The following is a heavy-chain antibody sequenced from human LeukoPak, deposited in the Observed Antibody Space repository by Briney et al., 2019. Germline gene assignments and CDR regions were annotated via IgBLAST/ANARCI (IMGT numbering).Heavy chain of an antibody. Sequence: GASVKVSCKVSGYTLTELSMHWVRQAPGKELEWMGGFDPEDGETIYAQKFQGRVTMTEDTSTDTAYMELSSLRSEDTAVYYCATAPAQTGTDWYFDLWGRGTLVTVSS. CDR3: ATAPAQTGTDWYFDL. CDR1: GYTLTELS. D-gene: IGHD1-14*01. CDR2: FDPEDGET. V-gene: IGHV1-24*01. J-gene: IGHJ2*01.